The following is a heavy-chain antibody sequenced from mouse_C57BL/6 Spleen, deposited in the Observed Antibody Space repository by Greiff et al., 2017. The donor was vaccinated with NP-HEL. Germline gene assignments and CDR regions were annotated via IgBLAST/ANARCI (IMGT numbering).Heavy chain of an antibody. D-gene: IGHD2-14*01. CDR2: IRSKSNNYAT. CDR1: GFSFNTYA. CDR3: VRDRRNAMDY. V-gene: IGHV10-1*01. Sequence: EVKLVESGGGLVQPKGSLKLSCAASGFSFNTYAMNWVRQAPGKGLEWVARIRSKSNNYATYYADSVKDRFTISRDDSESMLYLQMNNLKTEETAMYYCVRDRRNAMDYWGQGTSVTVSS. J-gene: IGHJ4*01.